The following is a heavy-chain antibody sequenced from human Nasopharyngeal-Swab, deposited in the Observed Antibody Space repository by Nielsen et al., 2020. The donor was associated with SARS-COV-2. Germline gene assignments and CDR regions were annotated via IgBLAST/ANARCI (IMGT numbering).Heavy chain of an antibody. CDR2: IKEDGNEK. D-gene: IGHD2-21*02. Sequence: GSLRLSCAVSGFTFSSYWMNWVRQAPGKGLEWVANIKEDGNEKQYVDSVKGRFTISRDNAKNSLYLQMNSLRAEDTAVYYCAKELAYCGGDCYSAAFDIWGQGTVVVVSS. J-gene: IGHJ3*02. V-gene: IGHV3-7*01. CDR3: AKELAYCGGDCYSAAFDI. CDR1: GFTFSSYW.